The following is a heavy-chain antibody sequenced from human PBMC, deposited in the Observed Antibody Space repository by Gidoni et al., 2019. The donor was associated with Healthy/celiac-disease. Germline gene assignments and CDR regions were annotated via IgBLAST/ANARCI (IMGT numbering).Heavy chain of an antibody. J-gene: IGHJ4*02. CDR3: ARGYDFWSGAFDY. D-gene: IGHD3-3*01. Sequence: QVQLVESGGGVVQPGRSLRLSCAASGFTFSSYAMHWVRQAPGKGLEWVAVISYDGSNKYYADSVKGRFTISRDNSKNTLYLQMNSLRAEDTAVYYCARGYDFWSGAFDYWGQGTLVTVSS. V-gene: IGHV3-30-3*01. CDR2: ISYDGSNK. CDR1: GFTFSSYA.